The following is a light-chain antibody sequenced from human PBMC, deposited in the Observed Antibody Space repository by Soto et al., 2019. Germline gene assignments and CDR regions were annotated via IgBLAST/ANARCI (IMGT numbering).Light chain of an antibody. CDR3: SLYTSISTYV. CDR2: EVN. V-gene: IGLV2-18*01. J-gene: IGLJ1*01. CDR1: SSDIGSYDR. Sequence: QSFLTQPPSVSGSPGQAVTIACTGISSDIGSYDRVSWYQQPPGTAPKPMIYEVNNRPSGVPDRFSGSTSGNTASLTISGLQAEDEADYYCSLYTSISTYVFGTGTKVTVL.